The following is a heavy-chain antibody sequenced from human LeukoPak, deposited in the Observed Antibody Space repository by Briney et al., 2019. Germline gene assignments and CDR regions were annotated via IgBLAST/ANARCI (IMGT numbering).Heavy chain of an antibody. CDR3: ASGYSYGYGFNYSDY. CDR2: IIPIFGTA. CDR1: GGTFSSYA. D-gene: IGHD5-18*01. Sequence: SVKVSCKASGGTFSSYAISWLRQAPGQGLEWMGGIIPIFGTANYAQKFQGRATITTDEPTSTAYMELSSLRSEDTAVYYCASGYSYGYGFNYSDYWGQGTLVTVSS. J-gene: IGHJ4*02. V-gene: IGHV1-69*05.